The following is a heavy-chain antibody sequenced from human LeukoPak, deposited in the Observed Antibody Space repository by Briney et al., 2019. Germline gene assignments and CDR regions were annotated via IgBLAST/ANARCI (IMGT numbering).Heavy chain of an antibody. CDR1: GGSISSYY. D-gene: IGHD2-2*01. V-gene: IGHV4-34*01. Sequence: SETLSLTCTVSGGSISSYYWSWIRQPPGKGLEWIGEINHSGSTNYNPSLKSRVTISVDTSKNQFSLKLSSVTAADTAVYYCARGLHVRQPLPGSNWFDPWGQGTLVTVSS. J-gene: IGHJ5*02. CDR2: INHSGST. CDR3: ARGLHVRQPLPGSNWFDP.